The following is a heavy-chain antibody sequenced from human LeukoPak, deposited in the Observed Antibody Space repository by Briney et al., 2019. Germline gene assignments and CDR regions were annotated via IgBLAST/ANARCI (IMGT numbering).Heavy chain of an antibody. CDR1: GVTVGTNS. D-gene: IGHD2-21*01. V-gene: IGHV3-53*01. J-gene: IGHJ1*01. CDR3: ASAREYCGSAECYEYFQH. CDR2: IYSGGST. Sequence: GGSLRLSCAASGVTVGTNSMSWARQSPGKGLEWVSVIYSGGSTYNADSVNGRFTVSRDNSRNTLFLQMYNLRAEDTALYFCASAREYCGSAECYEYFQHWGQGTLVIVSS.